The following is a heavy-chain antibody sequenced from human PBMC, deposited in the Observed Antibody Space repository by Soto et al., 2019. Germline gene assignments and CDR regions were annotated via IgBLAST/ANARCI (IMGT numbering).Heavy chain of an antibody. V-gene: IGHV3-9*01. J-gene: IGHJ4*02. CDR1: GFDFDDHA. Sequence: EVQLVESGGTLVQPGGSLRLSCVGSGFDFDDHAMSWVRQAPGKGLEWVAGISWNAAFTGYARSVRGRFTISRDDAKNSLYLQMNSLRPEDTALSFCTRDIFRTITTVDFWGQGTLVTVSS. D-gene: IGHD4-4*01. CDR2: ISWNAAFT. CDR3: TRDIFRTITTVDF.